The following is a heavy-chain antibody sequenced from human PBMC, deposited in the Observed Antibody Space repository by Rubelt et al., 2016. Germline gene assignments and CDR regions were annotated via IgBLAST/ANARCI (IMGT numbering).Heavy chain of an antibody. CDR3: ARGPRIHDY. D-gene: IGHD5-18*01. CDR1: GGSFSGYY. CDR2: INQSGST. Sequence: QVQLQQRGAGLLKPSETLSLTCAVYGGSFSGYYWSWIRQPPEKGLEWIGEINQSGSTNYNPSLKGRVTISVGGSKNQFSLKLSAVTAADTAVYYCARGPRIHDYWGQGTLVTVSS. J-gene: IGHJ4*02. V-gene: IGHV4-34*01.